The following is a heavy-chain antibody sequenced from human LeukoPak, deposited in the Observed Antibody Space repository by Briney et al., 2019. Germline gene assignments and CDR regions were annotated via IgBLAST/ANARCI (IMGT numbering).Heavy chain of an antibody. CDR1: GGSISSGNYY. V-gene: IGHV4-30-4*08. D-gene: IGHD5-18*01. Sequence: SETLSLTCTVSGGSISSGNYYWSWIRQPPGKGLEWIGYIYYSGSTYYNPSLKSRVIISVDTSKNQFSLKLSSVTAADTAVYYCATSGRGYSYGYLDYWGQGTLVTVSS. CDR3: ATSGRGYSYGYLDY. J-gene: IGHJ4*02. CDR2: IYYSGST.